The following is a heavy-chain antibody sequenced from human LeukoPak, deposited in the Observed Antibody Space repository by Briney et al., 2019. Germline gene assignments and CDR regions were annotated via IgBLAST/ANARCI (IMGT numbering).Heavy chain of an antibody. CDR3: ARQDYGDYFDDY. CDR1: GGSFSGYY. V-gene: IGHV4-34*01. CDR2: IYHSGST. J-gene: IGHJ4*02. D-gene: IGHD4-17*01. Sequence: SETLSLTCAVYGGSFSGYYWSWIRQPPGKGLEWIGSIYHSGSTYYNPSLKSRVTISVDTSKNQFSLKLSSVTAADTAVYYCARQDYGDYFDDYWGQGTLVTVSS.